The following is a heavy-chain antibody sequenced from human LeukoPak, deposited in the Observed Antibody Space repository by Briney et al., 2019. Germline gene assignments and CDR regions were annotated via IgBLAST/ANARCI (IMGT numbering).Heavy chain of an antibody. CDR2: ISSSGSTI. CDR3: AKANPQWLVRGYFDY. Sequence: LSLTCTVSGGSITGYYWSWIRQPPGKGLEWVSYISSSGSTIYYADSVKGRFTISRDNSKNTLYLQMNSLRAEDTAVYYCAKANPQWLVRGYFDYWGQGTLVTVSS. V-gene: IGHV3-11*01. CDR1: GGSITGYY. D-gene: IGHD6-19*01. J-gene: IGHJ4*02.